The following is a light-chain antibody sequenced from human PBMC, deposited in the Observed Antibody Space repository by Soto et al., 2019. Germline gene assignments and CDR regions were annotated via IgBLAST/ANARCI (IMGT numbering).Light chain of an antibody. CDR1: QGISSW. CDR3: QQANSFPFT. J-gene: IGKJ3*01. Sequence: DIKMTQSPSSVSASVGDRVTITCRASQGISSWLAWYQQKPGKAPKLLIYAASRLQRGVPSRFSGSVSGTDFALTISSLQPEDCAIYYCQQANSFPFTFGPGTKVDIK. CDR2: AAS. V-gene: IGKV1-12*01.